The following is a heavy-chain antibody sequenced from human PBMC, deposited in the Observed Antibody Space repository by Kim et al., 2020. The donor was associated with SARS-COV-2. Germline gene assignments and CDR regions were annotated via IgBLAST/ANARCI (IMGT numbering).Heavy chain of an antibody. Sequence: SETLSLTCTVSGGSISSSSYYWGWIRQPPGKGLEWIGSIYYSGSTYYNPSLKSRVNISVDTSKNQFSLKLSSVTAADTAVYYCSSLSDYVLFDYWGQGTLVTVSS. CDR1: GGSISSSSYY. V-gene: IGHV4-39*01. J-gene: IGHJ4*02. D-gene: IGHD4-17*01. CDR2: IYYSGST. CDR3: SSLSDYVLFDY.